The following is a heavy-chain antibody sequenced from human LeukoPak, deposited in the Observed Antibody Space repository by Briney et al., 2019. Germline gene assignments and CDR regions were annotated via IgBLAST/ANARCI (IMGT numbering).Heavy chain of an antibody. J-gene: IGHJ5*02. CDR2: MNPNSGNT. CDR1: GYTFTSYD. CDR3: AHFMFGEAPNGFDP. D-gene: IGHD3-10*02. Sequence: ASVKVSCKASGYTFTSYDINWVRQATGQGLEWMGWMNPNSGNTGYAQKFQGRVTMTRNTSISTAYMELSSLRSEDTAAYYCAHFMFGEAPNGFDPWGRGTLLTVSS. V-gene: IGHV1-8*01.